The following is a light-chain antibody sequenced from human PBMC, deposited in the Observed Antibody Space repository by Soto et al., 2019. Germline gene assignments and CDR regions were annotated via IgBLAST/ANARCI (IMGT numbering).Light chain of an antibody. J-gene: IGLJ1*01. CDR1: SSDGGSYNR. CDR2: EVS. V-gene: IGLV2-18*02. CDR3: NSFTGSTTYV. Sequence: QSVLTQPPSVSGSPGQSVAISCTGTSSDGGSYNRVSWYQQPPGAAPKLRIYEVSNRPSGVPDRFSGSKSGNTASLTISGLQAEDEADYSCNSFTGSTTYVFGPGTKVPVL.